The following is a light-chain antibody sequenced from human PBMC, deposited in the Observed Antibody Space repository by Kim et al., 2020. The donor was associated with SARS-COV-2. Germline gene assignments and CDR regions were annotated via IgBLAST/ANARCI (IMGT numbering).Light chain of an antibody. CDR2: GNS. V-gene: IGLV1-40*01. Sequence: VTNTCTRRSSNIGAGYDVHWYQQLPGTAPKLLIYGNSNRPSGVPDRFSGSKSGTSASLAITGLQAEDEADYYCQSYDSSLSGSGVFGTGTKVTVL. CDR1: SSNIGAGYD. J-gene: IGLJ1*01. CDR3: QSYDSSLSGSGV.